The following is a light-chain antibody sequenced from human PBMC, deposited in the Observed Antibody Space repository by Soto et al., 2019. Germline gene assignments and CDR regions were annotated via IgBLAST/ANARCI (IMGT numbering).Light chain of an antibody. CDR3: QQYTRLPRT. Sequence: LRGSRCTLNLSTGEIATLSCRSSQSVTNRYFAWYQQRPGQAPRLLIYGISNRATGIPDRFSGSGAVTYFTLTFSSLEPEHVVVYYRQQYTRLPRTLGQGTKVDIK. V-gene: IGKV3-20*01. CDR1: QSVTNRY. J-gene: IGKJ2*02. CDR2: GIS.